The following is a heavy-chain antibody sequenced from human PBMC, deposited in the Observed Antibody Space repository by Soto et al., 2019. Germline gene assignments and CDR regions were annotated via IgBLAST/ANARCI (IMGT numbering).Heavy chain of an antibody. J-gene: IGHJ6*02. CDR1: GGTFSSYA. Sequence: QVQLVQSAAEMKKPGSSVKVSCKASGGTFSSYAISWVRQAPGQGLEWMGGIIPIFGTANYAQKFQGRVTITADESTSTAYMELSSLRSEDTAVYYCARGRVLRFLEWLGYYYYGMDVWGQGTTVTVSS. V-gene: IGHV1-69*01. CDR3: ARGRVLRFLEWLGYYYYGMDV. D-gene: IGHD3-3*01. CDR2: IIPIFGTA.